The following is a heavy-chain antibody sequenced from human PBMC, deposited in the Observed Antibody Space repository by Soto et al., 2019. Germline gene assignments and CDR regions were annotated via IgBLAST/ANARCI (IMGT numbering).Heavy chain of an antibody. D-gene: IGHD2-2*01. CDR1: GYAFTGYY. J-gene: IGHJ2*01. V-gene: IGHV1-2*04. CDR3: ARGVAVPTAVSWYFEL. CDR2: INPNSGAT. Sequence: QMQLVQSGAEVKPPGASVKVSCKASGYAFTGYYLHWVRQAPGQGLEWMGSINPNSGATNYVQKFQGWITMARDTSISAAYMELRRLRSDDTAGYYCARGVAVPTAVSWYFELWGRGTLVTGSS.